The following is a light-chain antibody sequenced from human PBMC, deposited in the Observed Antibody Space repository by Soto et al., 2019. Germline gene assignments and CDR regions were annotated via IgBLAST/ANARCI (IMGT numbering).Light chain of an antibody. CDR3: QQYGSSRP. CDR1: QSVSSSY. J-gene: IGKJ1*01. V-gene: IGKV3-20*01. CDR2: GAS. Sequence: EIVLTQSPGTLSLSPGERATLSCRASQSVSSSYLAWYQQKPGQAPRLLIYGASRRANGIPDRSSGSGSGTDFTLTIRRLEPEDFAVYYCQQYGSSRPVGEGTKVEI.